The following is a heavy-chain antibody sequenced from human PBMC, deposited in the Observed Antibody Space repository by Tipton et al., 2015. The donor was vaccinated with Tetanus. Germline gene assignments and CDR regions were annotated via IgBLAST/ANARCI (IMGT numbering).Heavy chain of an antibody. Sequence: QLVQSGGGLIQPGESLRLSCAASGFTVSSNYMSWVRQAPGKGLEWVSVIYTGGSADYTDSVKGRFTISRDNSNNSLSLQMNSLRIDDTAVYYCAFRTNWRFSRGFDCWGQGILVTVSS. V-gene: IGHV3-53*01. CDR1: GFTVSSNY. CDR3: AFRTNWRFSRGFDC. CDR2: IYTGGSA. J-gene: IGHJ4*02. D-gene: IGHD1-20*01.